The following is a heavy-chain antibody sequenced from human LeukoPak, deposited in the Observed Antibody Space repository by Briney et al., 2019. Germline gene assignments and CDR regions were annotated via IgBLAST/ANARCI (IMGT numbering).Heavy chain of an antibody. CDR1: GFTFSSYA. Sequence: PGGSLRLSCAASGFTFSSYAMSWVRQAPGKGLEWASAISGTGGTTYYADSVKGRFTISRDNSKNTLYLQVNSLRAEDTAVYYCARVEGYSSSWPDYWGQGTLVTVSS. CDR3: ARVEGYSSSWPDY. D-gene: IGHD6-13*01. CDR2: ISGTGGTT. J-gene: IGHJ4*02. V-gene: IGHV3-23*01.